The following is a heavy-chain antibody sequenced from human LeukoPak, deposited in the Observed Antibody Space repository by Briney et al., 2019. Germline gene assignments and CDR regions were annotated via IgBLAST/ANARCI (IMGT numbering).Heavy chain of an antibody. Sequence: SETLSLTCTVSGGSISSYYWSWIRQPPGKGLEWIGYIYYSGSTYYNPSLKSRVTISVDTSKNQFSLKLSSATAADTAVYYCARGTRTALITMIVENAFDIWGQGTMVTVSS. D-gene: IGHD3-22*01. CDR3: ARGTRTALITMIVENAFDI. CDR2: IYYSGST. CDR1: GGSISSYY. V-gene: IGHV4-59*01. J-gene: IGHJ3*02.